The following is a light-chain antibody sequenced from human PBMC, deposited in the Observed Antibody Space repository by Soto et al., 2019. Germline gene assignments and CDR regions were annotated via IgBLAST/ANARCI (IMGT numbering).Light chain of an antibody. CDR3: KQSKSFPLT. CDR2: AAS. J-gene: IGKJ4*01. V-gene: IGKV1-12*01. Sequence: DIQMTQSPSSLSASVGDRVAITCRASQSIDRLLAWYQQKPGEAPKVLIYAASSLRSGVPSRFSGSGYGTDFSLTISSLQPEDLATYYCKQSKSFPLTFGGGTKVDIK. CDR1: QSIDRL.